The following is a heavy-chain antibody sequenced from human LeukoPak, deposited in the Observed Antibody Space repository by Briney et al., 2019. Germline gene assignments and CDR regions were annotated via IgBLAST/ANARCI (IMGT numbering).Heavy chain of an antibody. V-gene: IGHV3-23*01. Sequence: DSVKGRFTVSRDNSMNTLYLQMNSLRAEDTAVYYCAKETIVGASFDYWGQGTLVTVSS. CDR3: AKETIVGASFDY. D-gene: IGHD1-26*01. J-gene: IGHJ4*02.